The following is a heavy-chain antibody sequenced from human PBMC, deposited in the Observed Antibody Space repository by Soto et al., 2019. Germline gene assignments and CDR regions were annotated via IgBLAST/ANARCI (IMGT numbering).Heavy chain of an antibody. CDR3: AKAGYCSSTSCYAGFGYFDY. J-gene: IGHJ4*02. V-gene: IGHV3-23*01. D-gene: IGHD2-2*01. CDR1: GFTFRSYA. Sequence: PGGSLRLSCAASGFTFRSYAMSWVRQAPGKGLEWVSAISGSGGSTYYADSVKGRFTISRDNSKNTLYLQMNSLRAEDTAVYYCAKAGYCSSTSCYAGFGYFDYWGQGTLVTVSS. CDR2: ISGSGGST.